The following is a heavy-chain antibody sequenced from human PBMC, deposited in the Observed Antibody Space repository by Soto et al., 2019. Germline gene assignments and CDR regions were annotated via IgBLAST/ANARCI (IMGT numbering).Heavy chain of an antibody. J-gene: IGHJ6*02. V-gene: IGHV1-69*06. CDR3: ARPKRSGYDRGDSYYHTMDV. D-gene: IGHD3-3*01. CDR1: GGTSSNFV. Sequence: QVQLVQSGTEVKKSGSSVKVSCRASGGTSSNFVITWVRQVPGQGLEWLGGILPMFGAVKYAQKFQDRLIITAYRSRQTAAMELGSLRSEDTAVYYCARPKRSGYDRGDSYYHTMDVWGHGTTVTVS. CDR2: ILPMFGAV.